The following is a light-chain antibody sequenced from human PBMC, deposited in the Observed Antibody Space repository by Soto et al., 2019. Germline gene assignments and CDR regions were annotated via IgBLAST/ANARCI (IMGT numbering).Light chain of an antibody. CDR2: EVS. J-gene: IGLJ3*02. Sequence: QSVLTQPASVSGSPGQSITICCTGTSSDVGGYNYVSWYQQHPGKAPKLMIYEVSNRPSGVSNRFSGSKSGNTASLTISGLQAEDEADYYCSSYTSSSTRVFGVGTKLTVL. CDR1: SSDVGGYNY. V-gene: IGLV2-14*01. CDR3: SSYTSSSTRV.